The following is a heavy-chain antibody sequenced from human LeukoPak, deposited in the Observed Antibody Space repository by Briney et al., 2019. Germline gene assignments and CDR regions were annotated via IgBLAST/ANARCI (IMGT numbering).Heavy chain of an antibody. D-gene: IGHD3-16*01. Sequence: PSETLSLTCTVSGASISNYYWSWIRQPPGKGLEWIGYISNIGSTFYNPSLKSRVTISVDSSKSQFSLKLNSVTTADTAVYHCATTNRYGGGDRHFDYWGQGTLVTVSS. V-gene: IGHV4-59*01. CDR1: GASISNYY. CDR2: ISNIGST. CDR3: ATTNRYGGGDRHFDY. J-gene: IGHJ4*02.